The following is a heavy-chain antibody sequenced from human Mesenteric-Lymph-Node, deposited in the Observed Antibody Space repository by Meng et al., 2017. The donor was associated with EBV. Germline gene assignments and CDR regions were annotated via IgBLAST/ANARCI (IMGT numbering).Heavy chain of an antibody. Sequence: QVQRQGSGPGLVKPSGTLSLTCAVSGGSISGNNWWSWIRQPPGKGLEWIGEVFHIGSTNYNPSLKSRVTISLDKSKNQFSLKLTSVTAADTAVYFCARVSEISGTWLDCWGQGTLVTVSS. CDR2: VFHIGST. V-gene: IGHV4-4*02. J-gene: IGHJ1*01. D-gene: IGHD1-7*01. CDR3: ARVSEISGTWLDC. CDR1: GGSISGNNW.